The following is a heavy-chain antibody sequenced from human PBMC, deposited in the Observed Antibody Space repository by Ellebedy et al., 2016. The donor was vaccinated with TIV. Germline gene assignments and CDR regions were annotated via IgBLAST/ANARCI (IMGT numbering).Heavy chain of an antibody. J-gene: IGHJ3*02. Sequence: GGSLRLSCAASGFTFSSYSMNWVRQAPGKGLEWISYISGSSSTIYYADSVKGRFTISRDNSKNTLYLQMNSLRAEDTAVYYCAKDGNYDFWSGVSRDDAFDIWGQGTMVTVSS. CDR1: GFTFSSYS. V-gene: IGHV3-48*01. CDR2: ISGSSSTI. CDR3: AKDGNYDFWSGVSRDDAFDI. D-gene: IGHD3-3*01.